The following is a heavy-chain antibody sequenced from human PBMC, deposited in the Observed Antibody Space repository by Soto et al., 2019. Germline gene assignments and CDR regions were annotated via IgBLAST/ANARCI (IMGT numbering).Heavy chain of an antibody. CDR2: IFPAAFDT. D-gene: IGHD3-22*01. V-gene: IGHV5-51*01. J-gene: IGHJ4*02. CDR1: GYMFISYW. Sequence: GEPLKVSCNGSGYMFISYWIAWVRQRPGKGLEWMGSIFPAAFDTRYSPSFQGQVTISVDTSISTAYLQWGRLEASDTAIYYCARQYYYDSSAYPNWGQGTQVTVSS. CDR3: ARQYYYDSSAYPN.